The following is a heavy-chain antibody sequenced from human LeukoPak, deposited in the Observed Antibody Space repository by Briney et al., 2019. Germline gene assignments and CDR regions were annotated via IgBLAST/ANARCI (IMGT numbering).Heavy chain of an antibody. CDR1: GFTFSSYS. Sequence: GGSLRLSCAASGFTFSSYSMNWVRQAPGKGLEWVSSISSSSNYIYYADSLKGRFTISRDNAKNSLYLQMNSLRAEDTAVFYCARVLSTVVTNDAFDIWGQGTMVTVSS. CDR3: ARVLSTVVTNDAFDI. J-gene: IGHJ3*02. CDR2: ISSSSNYI. V-gene: IGHV3-21*01. D-gene: IGHD4-23*01.